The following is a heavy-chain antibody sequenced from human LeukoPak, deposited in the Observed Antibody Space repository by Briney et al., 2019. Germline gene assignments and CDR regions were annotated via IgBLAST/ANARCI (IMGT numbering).Heavy chain of an antibody. D-gene: IGHD1-7*01. Sequence: ASVKVSCKASGYTFTGYYMHWVRQPPGQGLEWMGWINPNSGGTNYAQKFQGRVTMTRDTSISTAYMELSRLRSDDTAVYYCARVPWNYVSYFDYWGQGTLVTVSS. CDR1: GYTFTGYY. CDR2: INPNSGGT. CDR3: ARVPWNYVSYFDY. J-gene: IGHJ4*02. V-gene: IGHV1-2*02.